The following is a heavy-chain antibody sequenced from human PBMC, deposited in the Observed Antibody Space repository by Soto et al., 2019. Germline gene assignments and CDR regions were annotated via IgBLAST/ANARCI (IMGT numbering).Heavy chain of an antibody. CDR2: IYPGDSDT. D-gene: IGHD2-15*01. CDR3: ARRYCSGGSCYSGLGHYYYMDV. V-gene: IGHV5-51*01. CDR1: GYSFTSYW. J-gene: IGHJ6*03. Sequence: GESLKISCKGSGYSFTSYWIGWVRQMPGKGLEWMRIIYPGDSDTRYSPSFQGQVTISADKSISTAYLQWSSLKASDTAMYYCARRYCSGGSCYSGLGHYYYMDVWGKGTTVTVSS.